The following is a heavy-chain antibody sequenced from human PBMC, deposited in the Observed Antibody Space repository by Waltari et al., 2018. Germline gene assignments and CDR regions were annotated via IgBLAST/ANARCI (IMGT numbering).Heavy chain of an antibody. CDR1: GGSISSYY. V-gene: IGHV4-59*01. CDR2: IYYSGST. D-gene: IGHD3-16*02. J-gene: IGHJ4*02. CDR3: ARVNYDYIWGSYRYFDY. Sequence: QVQLQESGPGLVKPSETLSLTCTVSGGSISSYYWSWIRQPPGKGLEWIGYIYYSGSTNYNPSLKSRVTISVDTSKNQFSLKLSSVTAADTAVYYCARVNYDYIWGSYRYFDYWGQGTLVTVSS.